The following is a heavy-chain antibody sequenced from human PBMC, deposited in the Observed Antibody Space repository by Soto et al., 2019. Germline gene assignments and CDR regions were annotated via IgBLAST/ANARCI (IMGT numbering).Heavy chain of an antibody. J-gene: IGHJ4*02. CDR3: AARYSYGYLSFDY. D-gene: IGHD5-18*01. V-gene: IGHV3-23*01. Sequence: GGSLRLSCAASGFTFSSYAMSWVRQAPGKGLGWVSAISGSGGSTYYADSVKGRFTISRDNSKNTLYLQMNSLRAEDTAVYYCAARYSYGYLSFDYWGQGTLVTVSS. CDR2: ISGSGGST. CDR1: GFTFSSYA.